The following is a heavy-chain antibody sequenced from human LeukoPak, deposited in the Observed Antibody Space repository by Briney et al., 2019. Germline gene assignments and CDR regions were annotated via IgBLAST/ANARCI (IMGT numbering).Heavy chain of an antibody. J-gene: IGHJ4*02. CDR3: AKDGED. D-gene: IGHD2-21*01. CDR2: ISGSASNT. V-gene: IGHV3-23*01. CDR1: GFTFRNYA. Sequence: PGGPLTLPCVASGFTFRNYAMSWVRQAPGKGLESVSTISGSASNTHYADSVKGRFTISRDNSKNTLYLHMDSLRADDTAVYYCAKDGEDWGQGTLVTVSS.